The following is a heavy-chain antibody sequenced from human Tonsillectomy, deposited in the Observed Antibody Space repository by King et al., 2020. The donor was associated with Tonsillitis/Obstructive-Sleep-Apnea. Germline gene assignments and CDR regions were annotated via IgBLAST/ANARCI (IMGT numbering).Heavy chain of an antibody. CDR2: IYYTGSP. D-gene: IGHD2-8*01. Sequence: VQLQESGPGLVKPSETLSLTCTVSGGSIISYYWSWIRQPPGKGLEYIGYIYYTGSPNYIPSLKSRVTISVDTSKNQFSLKLSSVTAADTAVYYCAREGAVMNGFDIWGQGTMVTVSS. CDR1: GGSIISYY. V-gene: IGHV4-59*01. J-gene: IGHJ3*02. CDR3: AREGAVMNGFDI.